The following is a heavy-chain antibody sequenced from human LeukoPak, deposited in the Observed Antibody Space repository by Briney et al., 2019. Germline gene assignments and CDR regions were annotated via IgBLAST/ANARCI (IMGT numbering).Heavy chain of an antibody. CDR3: AKDRRYYDSSGPYRFDY. CDR2: ISYDGSNK. D-gene: IGHD3-22*01. V-gene: IGHV3-30*18. J-gene: IGHJ4*02. CDR1: GFTFSSYG. Sequence: GGSLRLSCAASGFTFSSYGMHWVRQAPGKGLEWVAVISYDGSNKYYADSVKGRFTISRDNSKNTLYLQMNSLRAEDTAVYYCAKDRRYYDSSGPYRFDYWGQGTLVTVSS.